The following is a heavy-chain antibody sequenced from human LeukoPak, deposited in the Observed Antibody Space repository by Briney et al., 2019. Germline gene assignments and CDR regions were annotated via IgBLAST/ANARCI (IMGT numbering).Heavy chain of an antibody. V-gene: IGHV3-48*04. CDR2: ISPNGDTI. D-gene: IGHD1-7*01. Sequence: GGSLRLSCVGSGFSVSNFGMNWVRQAPGKGLEWVSYISPNGDTIYYADSVKGRFTISRDNPKNSLYLQMNRLRAEDTAVYYFARRGGGTTSDNWGQETLVTVSP. J-gene: IGHJ4*02. CDR3: ARRGGGTTSDN. CDR1: GFSVSNFG.